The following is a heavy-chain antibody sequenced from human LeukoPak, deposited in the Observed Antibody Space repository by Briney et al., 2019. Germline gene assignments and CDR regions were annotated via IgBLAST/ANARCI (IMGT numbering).Heavy chain of an antibody. CDR3: ARDDGDWEIGWGFDP. CDR1: GGTFSSYX. V-gene: IGHV1-69*04. D-gene: IGHD4-17*01. Sequence: XGGTFSSYXXXXXRQAXGQGXXXXXXXXPILGIANYAQKFQGRVTITADKSTSTAYMELSSLRSEDTAVYYCARDDGDWEIGWGFDPWGQGTLVTVSS. J-gene: IGHJ5*02. CDR2: XXPILGIA.